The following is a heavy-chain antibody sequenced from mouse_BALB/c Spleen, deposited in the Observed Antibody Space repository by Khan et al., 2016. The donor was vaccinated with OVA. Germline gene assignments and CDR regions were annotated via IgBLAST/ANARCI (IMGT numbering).Heavy chain of an antibody. CDR2: FAPGSGST. Sequence: DLVKPGASVKLSCKASGYTFTSYWINWIKQRPGQGLEWIGRFAPGSGSTYYNEIFKGKATLTVDTSYNTAYIQLRSPSSEASAVYFCTSSNYYGSSLYAMDYWGQGTSVTVSS. D-gene: IGHD1-1*01. V-gene: IGHV1S41*01. CDR1: GYTFTSYW. CDR3: TSSNYYGSSLYAMDY. J-gene: IGHJ4*01.